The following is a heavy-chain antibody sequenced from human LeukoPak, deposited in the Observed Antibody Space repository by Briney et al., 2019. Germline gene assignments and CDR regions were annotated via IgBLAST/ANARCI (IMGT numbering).Heavy chain of an antibody. CDR3: VRKMGLAGWYFDL. V-gene: IGHV3-30*02. D-gene: IGHD6-19*01. CDR1: GFAFSSHD. CDR2: IQYHGRYV. Sequence: QPGGPLRLSCAASGFAFSSHDMHWVRQAPGKGLEWVIFIQYHGRYVNYGASARGRFTISRDNSENTLYLQMNSLRPDDTAVYYCVRKMGLAGWYFDLWGRGTLVTVSS. J-gene: IGHJ2*01.